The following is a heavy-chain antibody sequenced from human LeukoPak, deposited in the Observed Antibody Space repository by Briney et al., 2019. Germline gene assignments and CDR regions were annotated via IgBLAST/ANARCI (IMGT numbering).Heavy chain of an antibody. CDR1: VYTYTSYV. CDR2: ISAYNGNT. D-gene: IGHD2-15*01. Sequence: ASVRVSCKASVYTYTSYVISWVRQAPRQGLEWMGWISAYNGNTNYAQKLQGRVTMTTDTSTSTAYMELRSLRSDDTAVYYCAREDCSGGSCYFFDPWGQGTLVTVSS. J-gene: IGHJ5*02. CDR3: AREDCSGGSCYFFDP. V-gene: IGHV1-18*04.